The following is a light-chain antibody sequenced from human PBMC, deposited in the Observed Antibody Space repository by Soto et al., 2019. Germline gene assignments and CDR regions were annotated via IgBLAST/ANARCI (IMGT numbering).Light chain of an antibody. J-gene: IGKJ4*01. CDR2: WAS. CDR3: QQYYNPPIT. Sequence: DIVMTQSPDSLAVSLGERATINCKSSQSVLYSSNNKNYLAWYQQKAGQPPKLLIYWASTRQSGVPDRFSGSGSETDFTLTISSLQAEDVAIYYCQQYYNPPITFGGGTKVEIK. CDR1: QSVLYSSNNKNY. V-gene: IGKV4-1*01.